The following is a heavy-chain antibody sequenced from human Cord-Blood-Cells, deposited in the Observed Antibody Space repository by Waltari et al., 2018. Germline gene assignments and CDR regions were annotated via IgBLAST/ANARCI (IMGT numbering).Heavy chain of an antibody. V-gene: IGHV1-24*01. CDR2: FDPEDGET. CDR1: GYTPTQLS. D-gene: IGHD6-19*01. CDR3: ATGVSYSSGRHFDY. Sequence: QVQLVQSGAEVKKPGASVKVSCKVSGYTPTQLSMPWVRQAPGKGLEWMGGFDPEDGETIYAQKFQGRVTMTEDTSTDTAYMELSSLRSEDTAVYYCATGVSYSSGRHFDYWGQGTLVTVSS. J-gene: IGHJ4*02.